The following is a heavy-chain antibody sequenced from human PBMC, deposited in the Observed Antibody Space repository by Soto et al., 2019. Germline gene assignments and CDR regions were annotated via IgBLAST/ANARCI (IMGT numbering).Heavy chain of an antibody. CDR3: LSGEGQKGHDTRFDY. Sequence: QMQLVESGGAVVQPGRSLRLSCAASGFTFSNHGIHWFRQAPGKGLEWVGDISYSEIHTWYADSVKGRFTIDRDNFKNTAYLQMDGLRLEDTAVYYYLSGEGQKGHDTRFDYWGQGTLVTVSP. D-gene: IGHD5-12*01. J-gene: IGHJ4*02. V-gene: IGHV3-30*03. CDR2: ISYSEIHT. CDR1: GFTFSNHG.